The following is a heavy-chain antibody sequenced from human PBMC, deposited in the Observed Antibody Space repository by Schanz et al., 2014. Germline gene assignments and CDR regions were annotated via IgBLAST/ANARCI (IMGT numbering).Heavy chain of an antibody. D-gene: IGHD1-1*01. CDR3: ARGRVLES. V-gene: IGHV3-7*02. J-gene: IGHJ5*02. CDR1: TFTFSSDW. Sequence: EVKLLESGGTLVRPGGSLRLSCAASTFTFSSDWMSWVRQAPGKGLEWVANIKEDGSVKDYVDSVKGRFTISRDNAKNSLYLQMTSLRAEDTAVYYCARGRVLESWGQGTLVTVSS. CDR2: IKEDGSVK.